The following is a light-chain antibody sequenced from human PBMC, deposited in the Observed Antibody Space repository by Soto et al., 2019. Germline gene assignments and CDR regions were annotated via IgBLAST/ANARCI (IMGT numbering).Light chain of an antibody. CDR3: QPYDSSLSGSYA. CDR2: GNS. J-gene: IGLJ1*01. Sequence: QSVLTQPPSVSGAPGQRVTISCTGSSSNIGAGYDVHWYQQLPGTAPKLLIYGNSNRPSGVPDRFSGSKSGTSASLAITGLQAEDEADYYCQPYDSSLSGSYAFGTGTKVTVL. CDR1: SSNIGAGYD. V-gene: IGLV1-40*01.